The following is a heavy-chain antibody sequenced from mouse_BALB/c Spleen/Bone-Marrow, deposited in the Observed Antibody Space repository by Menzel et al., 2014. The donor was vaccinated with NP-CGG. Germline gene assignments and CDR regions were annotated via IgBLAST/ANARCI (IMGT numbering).Heavy chain of an antibody. Sequence: VQLQQSGAELVKPGASVKLSCTASGFNIKDTYMHWVKQRPEQGLEWIGRIDPANGNTKYDPKFQGKATITAYTSSNTAYLQLCSLTAEDPAVYSCANYCSGSILFAYWGQGTLVPVSS. D-gene: IGHD1-1*01. CDR3: ANYCSGSILFAY. V-gene: IGHV14-3*02. CDR2: IDPANGNT. CDR1: GFNIKDTY. J-gene: IGHJ3*01.